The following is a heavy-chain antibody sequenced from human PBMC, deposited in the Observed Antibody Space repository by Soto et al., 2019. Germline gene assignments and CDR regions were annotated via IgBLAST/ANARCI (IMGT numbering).Heavy chain of an antibody. D-gene: IGHD2-2*01. V-gene: IGHV3-23*01. CDR3: AKDRASDIVVVPAAPDAFDI. CDR2: ISGSGGST. Sequence: GGSLRLSCAASGFTFSSSAMSWVRQAPGKGLEWVSAISGSGGSTYYADSVKGRFTISRDNSKNTLYLQMNSLRAEDTAVYYCAKDRASDIVVVPAAPDAFDIWGQGTMVTVSS. J-gene: IGHJ3*02. CDR1: GFTFSSSA.